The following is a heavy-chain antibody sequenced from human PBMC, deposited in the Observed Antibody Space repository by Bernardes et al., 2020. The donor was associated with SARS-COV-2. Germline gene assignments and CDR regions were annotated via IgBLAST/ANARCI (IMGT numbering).Heavy chain of an antibody. Sequence: DAVQDSCKASGYTFTSYDINWVRQATGKGLEWMGWMNPNSGNTGYAQKFQGRVTMTRNTSISTAYMELSSLRSEDTAVYYCARGGKFYSSGWYGYWGQGTLVTVSS. CDR1: GYTFTSYD. CDR2: MNPNSGNT. J-gene: IGHJ4*02. CDR3: ARGGKFYSSGWYGY. V-gene: IGHV1-8*01. D-gene: IGHD6-19*01.